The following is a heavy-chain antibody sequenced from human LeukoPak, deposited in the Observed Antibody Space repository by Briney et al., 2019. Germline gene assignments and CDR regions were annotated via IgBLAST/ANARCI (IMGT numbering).Heavy chain of an antibody. D-gene: IGHD5-18*01. Sequence: TGGSLRLSCAASGFHLSNKYMSWLRKSPEKGLEGVSNIYSCGNRYYADSVEGRINIFRDHSKNNPYLQMNSLKTEDTAVHYCARGRAYTYGDCLDYWGQGTLVTVSS. CDR2: IYSCGNR. CDR1: GFHLSNKY. V-gene: IGHV3-53*01. J-gene: IGHJ4*02. CDR3: ARGRAYTYGDCLDY.